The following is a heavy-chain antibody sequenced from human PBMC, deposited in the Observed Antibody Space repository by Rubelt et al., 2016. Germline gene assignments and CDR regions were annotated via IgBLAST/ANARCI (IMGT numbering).Heavy chain of an antibody. CDR2: ISAYNGHT. D-gene: IGHD5-18*01. CDR3: ARDRGYSYGPYYYYYYGMDV. J-gene: IGHJ6*02. V-gene: IGHV1-18*01. Sequence: QVQLVQSGTEVKKPGATVKVSCKTSGYTFTTTGISWVRQAPGQGLEWMGWISAYNGHTNYAQKLQGRVTITADKSTSTAYMELSSRRSEDTAVYYCARDRGYSYGPYYYYYYGMDVWGQGTTVTVSS. CDR1: GYTFTTTG.